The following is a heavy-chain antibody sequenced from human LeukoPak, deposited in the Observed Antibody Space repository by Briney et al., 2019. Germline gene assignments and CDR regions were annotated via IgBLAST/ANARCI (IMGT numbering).Heavy chain of an antibody. Sequence: PSETLSLTCTVSGGSISNYYWSWIRQPPGKGLEWIGYIYDSGSTNYNPSLKSRVTIPVDTSKNQFSLKLSSVTAADTAVYYCAGHCSSSSCYGLDYWGQGTLVTVSS. J-gene: IGHJ4*02. CDR1: GGSISNYY. D-gene: IGHD2-2*01. CDR2: IYDSGST. CDR3: AGHCSSSSCYGLDY. V-gene: IGHV4-59*01.